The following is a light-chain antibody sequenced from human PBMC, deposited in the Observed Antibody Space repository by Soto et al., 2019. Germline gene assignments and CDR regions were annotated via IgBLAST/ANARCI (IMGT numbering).Light chain of an antibody. Sequence: QSALTQPASVSGSPGQSITISCTGTSSDIGAYNLVSWYQQHPGEAPKLILFEGDQQPSGISRRFSASKSGNTASLIISGLQAEDEADYYCYSYAGRSNWVFGGGTKLTVL. V-gene: IGLV2-23*01. CDR2: EGD. CDR1: SSDIGAYNL. J-gene: IGLJ3*02. CDR3: YSYAGRSNWV.